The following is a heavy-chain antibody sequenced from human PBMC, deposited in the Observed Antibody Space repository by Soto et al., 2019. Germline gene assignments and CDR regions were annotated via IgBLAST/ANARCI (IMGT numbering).Heavy chain of an antibody. CDR2: IIPIFGTA. V-gene: IGHV1-69*13. CDR3: AREVESTYHFDY. J-gene: IGHJ4*02. CDR1: GGTFSSYA. Sequence: ASVKVSCKASGGTFSSYAISWVRQAPGQGLEWMGGIIPIFGTANYAQKFQGRVTITADESTSTAYMELSSLRSEDTAVYYCAREVESTYHFDYWGQGTLVTVSS. D-gene: IGHD1-1*01.